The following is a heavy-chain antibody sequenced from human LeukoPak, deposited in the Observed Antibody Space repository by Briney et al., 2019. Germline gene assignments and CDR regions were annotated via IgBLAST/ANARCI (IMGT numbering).Heavy chain of an antibody. V-gene: IGHV3-48*03. CDR1: RFTFSSYE. CDR3: ARVRFSGWAFDY. CDR2: ISSSGSTI. J-gene: IGHJ4*02. D-gene: IGHD6-19*01. Sequence: GGSLRLSCAASRFTFSSYEIHWVRQAPGKGLEWVSYISSSGSTIYYADSVKGRFTISRDNAKNSLYLQMNSLRAEDTAVYYCARVRFSGWAFDYWGQGTLVTVSS.